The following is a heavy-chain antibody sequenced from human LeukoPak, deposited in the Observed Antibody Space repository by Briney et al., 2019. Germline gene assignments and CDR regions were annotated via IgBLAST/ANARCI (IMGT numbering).Heavy chain of an antibody. Sequence: GASVKVSCKTSGYTFTNYRVNWVRQAPGQGLEWMGWISAYNGDTNYAQQLQGRVTMTTDTSASTAYMVLRSLRSDDTAVYYCARSLEVRDFYYGMDVWGQGTTVTVSS. V-gene: IGHV1-18*01. CDR2: ISAYNGDT. D-gene: IGHD3-10*01. CDR3: ARSLEVRDFYYGMDV. J-gene: IGHJ6*02. CDR1: GYTFTNYR.